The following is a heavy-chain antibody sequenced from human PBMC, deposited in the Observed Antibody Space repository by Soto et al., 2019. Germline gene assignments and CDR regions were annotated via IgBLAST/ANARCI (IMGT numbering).Heavy chain of an antibody. CDR2: ISGSGGST. V-gene: IGHV3-23*01. J-gene: IGHJ4*02. Sequence: EVQLLESGGGLVQPGESLRLSCAASGFIFSSYATTWVRQAPGKGLEWVSAISGSGGSTDYADSVKGRFTISRDNSKNTLYLQMNSLRVEDTAVYYCAKDLSGGYWGLGTLVTVSS. CDR1: GFIFSSYA. CDR3: AKDLSGGY. D-gene: IGHD2-15*01.